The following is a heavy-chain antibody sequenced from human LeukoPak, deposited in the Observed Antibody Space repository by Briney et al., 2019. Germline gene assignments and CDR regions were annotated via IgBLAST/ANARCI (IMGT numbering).Heavy chain of an antibody. CDR1: GGSISNTNW. D-gene: IGHD2-8*01. Sequence: KTSATLSLTCGVSGGSISNTNWWSWVRQPPGQGLEWIGEISLTGLTHYHPSLESRVTVSLDKSKNQLSLNLTSVTAADTAVYYCSRENGAFSPFGYWGQGTLVTVLS. V-gene: IGHV4-4*02. J-gene: IGHJ4*02. CDR3: SRENGAFSPFGY. CDR2: ISLTGLT.